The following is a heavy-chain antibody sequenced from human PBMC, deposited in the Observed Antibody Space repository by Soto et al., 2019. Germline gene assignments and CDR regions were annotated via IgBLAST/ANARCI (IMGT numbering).Heavy chain of an antibody. J-gene: IGHJ4*02. CDR2: IIPIFGTA. D-gene: IGHD6-13*01. V-gene: IGHV1-69*01. CDR1: GGTFSSYA. Sequence: QVQLVQSGAEVKKPGSSVKVSCKASGGTFSSYAISWVRQAPGQGLEWMGGIIPIFGTANYAQKFQGRVTITADESTSTAYMELSSLRSEDTAVYYCARGGSSSWYDYIDYWGQGTLVIVSS. CDR3: ARGGSSSWYDYIDY.